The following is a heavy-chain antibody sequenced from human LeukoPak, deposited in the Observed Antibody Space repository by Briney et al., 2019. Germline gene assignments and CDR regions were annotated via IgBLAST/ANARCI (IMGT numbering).Heavy chain of an antibody. V-gene: IGHV3-15*01. Sequence: GGSLRLSCAASGFTFSNAWMSWVRQAPGKGLEWVGRIKSKTDGGTTDYAAPVKGRFTISRDNSKNTLYLQMNSLRAEDTAVYYCARGSILTGYNAFDIWGQGTMVTVSS. CDR2: IKSKTDGGTT. D-gene: IGHD3-9*01. J-gene: IGHJ3*02. CDR3: ARGSILTGYNAFDI. CDR1: GFTFSNAW.